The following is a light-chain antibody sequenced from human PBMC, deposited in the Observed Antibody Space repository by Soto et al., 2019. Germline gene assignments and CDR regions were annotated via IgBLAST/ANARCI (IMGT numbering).Light chain of an antibody. CDR1: SSKIGSNT. CDR2: DNN. CDR3: AAWHDSRNAWV. J-gene: IGLJ3*02. V-gene: IGLV1-44*01. Sequence: QSVLTQPPSVSGTPGQRVTISCSGSSSKIGSNTVSWYQHLPGTAPKLLIYDNNRRPSGVPDRFSGSKSGTSASLAISDLHPEDEADYYCAAWHDSRNAWVFGGGTKLTVL.